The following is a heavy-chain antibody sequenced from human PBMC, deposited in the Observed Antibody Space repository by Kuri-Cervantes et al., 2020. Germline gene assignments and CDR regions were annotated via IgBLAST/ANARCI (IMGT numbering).Heavy chain of an antibody. CDR1: GFTFSDYY. CDR2: ISSSGSTI. D-gene: IGHD1-26*01. CDR3: AKDLWGVGGTTVE. J-gene: IGHJ4*02. Sequence: GGSLRLSCAASGFTFSDYYMSWIRQAPGKGLEWVSYISSSGSTIYYADSVKGRFTISRDNAKNSLYLQIHSLRAEDTALYYCAKDLWGVGGTTVEWGQGTLVTVSS. V-gene: IGHV3-11*01.